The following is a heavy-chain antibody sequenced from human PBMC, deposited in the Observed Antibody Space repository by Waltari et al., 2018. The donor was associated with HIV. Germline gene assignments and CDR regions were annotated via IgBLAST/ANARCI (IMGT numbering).Heavy chain of an antibody. Sequence: QVQLQESGPGLVKPSETLSLTCTVSGGSISSYYWSWIRQPPGKGLEWIGYIYYSGRTNYNPSLKSRVTISVDTSKNQFSLKLSSVTAADTAVYYCARAPPFLWFGAHDAFDIWGQGTMVTVSS. J-gene: IGHJ3*02. CDR1: GGSISSYY. CDR2: IYYSGRT. CDR3: ARAPPFLWFGAHDAFDI. D-gene: IGHD3-10*01. V-gene: IGHV4-59*01.